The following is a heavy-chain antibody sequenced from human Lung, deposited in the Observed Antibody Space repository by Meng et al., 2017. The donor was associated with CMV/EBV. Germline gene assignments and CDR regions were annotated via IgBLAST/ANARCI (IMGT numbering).Heavy chain of an antibody. CDR2: NYYSGST. CDR1: GGSISTYY. CDR3: ARHQNGGTYPLDY. D-gene: IGHD3-16*02. J-gene: IGHJ4*02. V-gene: IGHV4-59*08. Sequence: LQESGPGLVKPSETLSLTRAVSGGSISTYYLSWIRQPPGKGLEWIGNNYYSGSTNYNPSLASRVTISVDSSKNQFSLKLSSVTAADTAVYYCARHQNGGTYPLDYWGQGTLVTVSS.